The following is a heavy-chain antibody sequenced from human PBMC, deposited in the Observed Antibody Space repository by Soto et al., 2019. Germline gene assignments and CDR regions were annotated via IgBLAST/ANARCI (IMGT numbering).Heavy chain of an antibody. CDR2: IFSNDEK. Sequence: ESGPTLVNPAETLTLTCTVSGFSLSNARMGVSWIRQPPGKALEWLAHIFSNDEKSYSTSLKSRLTISKDTSKSQVVLTMTNMDPVDTATYYCARLRFLEEPQTWGPDYYYYYMDVWGKGTTVTVSS. D-gene: IGHD3-3*01. J-gene: IGHJ6*03. CDR1: GFSLSNARMG. CDR3: ARLRFLEEPQTWGPDYYYYYMDV. V-gene: IGHV2-26*01.